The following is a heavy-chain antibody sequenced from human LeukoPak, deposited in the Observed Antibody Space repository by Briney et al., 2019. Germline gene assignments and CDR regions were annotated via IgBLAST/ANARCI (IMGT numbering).Heavy chain of an antibody. D-gene: IGHD3-22*01. CDR2: ISGSGGST. CDR1: GFTFSSYG. CDR3: ARAFYDSSGHYAHFDY. J-gene: IGHJ4*02. Sequence: GGSLRLSCAGSGFTFSSYGMSWVRQAPGKGLEWVSAISGSGGSTYYADSVKGRFTISRDNSKNTLYLQMNSLRAEDTAVYYCARAFYDSSGHYAHFDYWGQGTLVTVSS. V-gene: IGHV3-23*01.